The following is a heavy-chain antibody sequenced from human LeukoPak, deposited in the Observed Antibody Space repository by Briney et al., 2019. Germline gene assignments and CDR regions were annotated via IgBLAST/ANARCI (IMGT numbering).Heavy chain of an antibody. V-gene: IGHV3-30*03. Sequence: PGGSLRLSCAASGFTFSSYGMHWIRQAPGKGLEWVSFITPDGASEYYTESVKGRFSISRDNAKNSLYLQMNSLSDEDTAVYYCARDPTQYLRYGHFNYWGQGTLVTVSS. CDR2: ITPDGASE. D-gene: IGHD5/OR15-5a*01. CDR1: GFTFSSYG. CDR3: ARDPTQYLRYGHFNY. J-gene: IGHJ4*02.